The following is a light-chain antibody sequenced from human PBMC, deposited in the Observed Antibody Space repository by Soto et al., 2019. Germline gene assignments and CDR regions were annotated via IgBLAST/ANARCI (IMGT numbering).Light chain of an antibody. CDR2: LEGSGTY. Sequence: QSVLTQSSSASASLGSSVKLTCTLSSGHSSYIIAWHQQKPGKAPRYLMNLEGSGTYNKGSGVPDRFSGSSSGADRYLTISNLQLEDEADYYCETWDSNTRVFGGGTKLTVL. J-gene: IGLJ3*02. CDR1: SGHSSYI. CDR3: ETWDSNTRV. V-gene: IGLV4-60*02.